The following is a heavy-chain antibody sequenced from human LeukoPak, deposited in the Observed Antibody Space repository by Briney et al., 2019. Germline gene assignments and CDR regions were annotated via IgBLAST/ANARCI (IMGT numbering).Heavy chain of an antibody. CDR2: IRSKAYGGTT. CDR3: TRGSSGRPFDY. J-gene: IGHJ4*02. V-gene: IGHV3-49*04. D-gene: IGHD6-19*01. Sequence: TGGSLRLSCTASGFTFGDYAMSWVRQAPGKGLEWVGFIRSKAYGGTTEYAASVKGRFTISRDDSKSIAYLQMNSLKTEDTAVYYCTRGSSGRPFDYCGQGTLVTVSS. CDR1: GFTFGDYA.